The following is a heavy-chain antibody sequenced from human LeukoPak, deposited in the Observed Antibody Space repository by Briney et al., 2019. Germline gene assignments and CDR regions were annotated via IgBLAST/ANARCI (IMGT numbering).Heavy chain of an antibody. CDR2: FDPEDGET. Sequence: GASVKVSCKVSGYTLTELSMHWVRQAPGKGLEWMGGFDPEDGETIYAQKFQGRVTMTEDTSTDTAYMELSSLRSDDTAVYYCAASVDGYYTLEIDFWGQGTLVTVSS. CDR1: GYTLTELS. V-gene: IGHV1-24*01. J-gene: IGHJ4*02. CDR3: AASVDGYYTLEIDF. D-gene: IGHD6-19*01.